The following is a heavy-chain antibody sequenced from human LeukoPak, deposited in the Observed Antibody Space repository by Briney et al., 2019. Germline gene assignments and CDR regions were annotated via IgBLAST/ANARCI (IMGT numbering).Heavy chain of an antibody. CDR1: GGSIRSYY. D-gene: IGHD3-22*01. V-gene: IGHV4-59*01. J-gene: IGHJ5*02. CDR2: IYYSGST. Sequence: SETLSLTCTVSGGSIRSYYWSWIRQPPGKGLEWIGYIYYSGSTNYNPSLKSRVTISVDTSKHQFSLKLSSVTAADTAVYYCVRASYDSSGYRFDPWGQGTLVTVSS. CDR3: VRASYDSSGYRFDP.